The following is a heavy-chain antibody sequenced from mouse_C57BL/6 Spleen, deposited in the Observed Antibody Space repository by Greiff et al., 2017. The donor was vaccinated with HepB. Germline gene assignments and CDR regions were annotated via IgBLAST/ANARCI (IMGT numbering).Heavy chain of an antibody. J-gene: IGHJ1*03. Sequence: VQLQQSGAELVRPGASVKLSCTASGFNIKDYYMHWVKQRPEQGLEWIGRIDPEDGVTEYAPKFQGKATMTADTSSNKSYLQLSSLTSEDTAVYYCTTEGYYDYGGYFDVWGTGTTVTVSS. CDR3: TTEGYYDYGGYFDV. CDR2: IDPEDGVT. D-gene: IGHD2-4*01. CDR1: GFNIKDYY. V-gene: IGHV14-1*01.